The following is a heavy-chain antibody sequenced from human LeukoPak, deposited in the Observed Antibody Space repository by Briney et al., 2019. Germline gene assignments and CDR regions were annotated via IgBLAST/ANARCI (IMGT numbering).Heavy chain of an antibody. CDR1: GGTYRYN. Sequence: SVKVSCKASGGTYRYNINWVRQAPGQGLEWMGGIIPPLRTANYAQQFQGRVTITTDDSTNTAYMELTGLTSEDAAVYYCATYGGHLAEYPQPWGQGTLVPVSS. V-gene: IGHV1-69*16. CDR3: ATYGGHLAEYPQP. CDR2: IIPPLRTA. J-gene: IGHJ1*01. D-gene: IGHD4-23*01.